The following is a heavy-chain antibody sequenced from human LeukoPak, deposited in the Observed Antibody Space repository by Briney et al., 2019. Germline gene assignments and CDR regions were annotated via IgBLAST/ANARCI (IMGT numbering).Heavy chain of an antibody. CDR2: IYYSGST. CDR1: GGSISSYY. J-gene: IGHJ4*02. V-gene: IGHV4-59*12. CDR3: ARDDGRGVVTPY. Sequence: SETLSLTCTVSGGSISSYYWSWIRQPPGKGLEWIGYIYYSGSTNYNPSLKSRVTISVDTSKNQFSLNLISVTAADTAVYYCARDDGRGVVTPYWGQGTLVTVSS. D-gene: IGHD2-21*02.